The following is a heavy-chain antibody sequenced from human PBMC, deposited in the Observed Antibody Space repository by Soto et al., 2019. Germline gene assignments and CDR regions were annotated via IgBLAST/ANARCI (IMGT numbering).Heavy chain of an antibody. J-gene: IGHJ4*02. D-gene: IGHD6-13*01. Sequence: VASVKVSCKASGFTFTSYAISWVRQATGKGLEWMGWISAYNGNTNYAQKLQGRVTMTTDTSTSTAYMELRSLRSDDTAVYYCARDRPIDLEYSSSWYVDLSRSEFDYWGQGTLVTVSS. V-gene: IGHV1-18*01. CDR3: ARDRPIDLEYSSSWYVDLSRSEFDY. CDR1: GFTFTSYA. CDR2: ISAYNGNT.